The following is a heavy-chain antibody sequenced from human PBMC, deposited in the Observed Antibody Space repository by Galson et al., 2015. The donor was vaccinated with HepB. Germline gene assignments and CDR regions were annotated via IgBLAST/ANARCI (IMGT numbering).Heavy chain of an antibody. D-gene: IGHD6-19*01. CDR2: ISYGSHK. CDR3: ARDPREQWLVPTFLSDS. Sequence: SLRLSCAASGFIFSNYGMHWVRQAPGKGLEWVAAISYGSHKYHADSVRGRFTISRDNSKNTLYLQMNGLSADDTAVYYCARDPREQWLVPTFLSDSWGQGTLVTVSS. J-gene: IGHJ4*02. V-gene: IGHV3-30*03. CDR1: GFIFSNYG.